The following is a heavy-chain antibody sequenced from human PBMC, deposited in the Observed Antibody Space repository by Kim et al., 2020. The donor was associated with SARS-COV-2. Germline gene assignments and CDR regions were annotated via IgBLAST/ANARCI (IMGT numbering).Heavy chain of an antibody. J-gene: IGHJ5*02. Sequence: SETLSLTCTVSGGSISSGDYYWSWIRQPPGKGLEWIGYIYYSGSTYYNPSLKSRVTISVDTSKNQFSLKLSSVTAADTAVYYCARDGFWCSGYCNWFDPWGQGTLVTVSS. V-gene: IGHV4-30-4*01. CDR1: GGSISSGDYY. D-gene: IGHD3-22*01. CDR2: IYYSGST. CDR3: ARDGFWCSGYCNWFDP.